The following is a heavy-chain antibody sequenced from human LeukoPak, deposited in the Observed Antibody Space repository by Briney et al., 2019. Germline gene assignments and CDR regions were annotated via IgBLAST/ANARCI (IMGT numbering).Heavy chain of an antibody. CDR3: AKDTMTTRFVGAFDI. CDR1: GFTFSRYA. V-gene: IGHV3-23*01. J-gene: IGHJ3*02. D-gene: IGHD4-17*01. CDR2: ISGSGGST. Sequence: GGSLRLSCAASGFTFSRYAMHWVRQAPGKGLEWVSAISGSGGSTYYADSVKGRFTISRDNSKNTLYLQMNSLRAEDTAVYYCAKDTMTTRFVGAFDIWGQGTMVTVSS.